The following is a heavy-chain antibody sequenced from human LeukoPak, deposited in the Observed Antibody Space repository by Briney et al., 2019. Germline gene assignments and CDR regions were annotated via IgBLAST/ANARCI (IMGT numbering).Heavy chain of an antibody. CDR2: IYYSGST. CDR1: GGSISSYY. CDR3: ARLRYGWFDP. D-gene: IGHD5-18*01. Sequence: SETLSLTCTVSGGSISSYYWSWIRQPPGKGLEWIGYIYYSGSTNYNPSLKSQVTISVDTSKNQFSLKLSSVTAADTAVYYCARLRYGWFDPWGQGTLVTVSS. J-gene: IGHJ5*02. V-gene: IGHV4-59*08.